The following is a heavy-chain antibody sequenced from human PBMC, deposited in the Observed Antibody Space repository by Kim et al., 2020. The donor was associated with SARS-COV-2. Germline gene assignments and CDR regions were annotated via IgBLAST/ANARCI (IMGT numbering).Heavy chain of an antibody. V-gene: IGHV4-31*03. CDR2: IYYSGST. Sequence: SETLSLTCTVSGGSISSGGYYWSWIRQHPGKGLEWIGYIYYSGSTYYNPSLKSRVTISVDTSKNQFSLKLSSVTAADTAVYYCARDLSSGYQGDNWYFDLWGRGTLVTVSS. CDR1: GGSISSGGYY. J-gene: IGHJ2*01. D-gene: IGHD3-22*01. CDR3: ARDLSSGYQGDNWYFDL.